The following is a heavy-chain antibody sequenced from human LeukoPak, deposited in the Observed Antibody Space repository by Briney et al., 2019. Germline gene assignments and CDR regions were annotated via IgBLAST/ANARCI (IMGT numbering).Heavy chain of an antibody. CDR2: INSDGSST. Sequence: GGSLRLSCAASGFTFSNYWMHWVRQAPGKGLVWVSRINSDGSSTTSADSVKGRFTISRDNAKNTLYLQMNSLRAEDTAVYYCAKGGATIIDYWGQGTLVTVSS. CDR1: GFTFSNYW. V-gene: IGHV3-74*01. CDR3: AKGGATIIDY. J-gene: IGHJ4*02. D-gene: IGHD5-12*01.